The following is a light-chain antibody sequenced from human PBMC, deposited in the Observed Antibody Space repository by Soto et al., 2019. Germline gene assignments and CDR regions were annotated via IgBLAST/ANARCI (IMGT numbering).Light chain of an antibody. CDR2: EAT. CDR1: SSDIGRYNL. Sequence: QTVVTQPASVSGSPGHSISISCTGSSSDIGRYNLVSWYQHHPGKAPKLIIYEATKRPSGVSDRISGSKSGNTASLTISGLQAEDEADYYCSSSAGTSTFVLFGGGTKVTVL. J-gene: IGLJ2*01. CDR3: SSSAGTSTFVL. V-gene: IGLV2-23*01.